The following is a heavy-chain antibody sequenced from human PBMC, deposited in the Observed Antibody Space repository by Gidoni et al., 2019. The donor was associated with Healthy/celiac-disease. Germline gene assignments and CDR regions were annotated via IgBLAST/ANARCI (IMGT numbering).Heavy chain of an antibody. CDR2: IYYSGST. CDR3: ARARPYSSGWEPIFDY. D-gene: IGHD6-19*01. CDR1: GGPISSGGYY. V-gene: IGHV4-31*01. J-gene: IGHJ4*02. Sequence: QLQLQESGPGLVKPSQTLSLTCTVSGGPISSGGYYWSWIRQHPGKGLEWIGYIYYSGSTYYNPSLKSLVTISVDTSKNQFSLKLSSVTAADTAVYYCARARPYSSGWEPIFDYWGQGTLVTVSS.